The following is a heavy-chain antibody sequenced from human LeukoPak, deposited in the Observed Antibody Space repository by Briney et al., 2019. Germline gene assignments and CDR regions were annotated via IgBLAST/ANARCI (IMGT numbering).Heavy chain of an antibody. Sequence: PGGSLRFSCAASGFTFSNAWMSWVRQAPGKGLEWVGRIKSKTDGGTTDYAAPVKGRFTISRDDSKNTLYLQMNSLKTEDTAVYYCTTLLWFGETRFDYWGQGTLVTVSS. J-gene: IGHJ4*02. CDR3: TTLLWFGETRFDY. V-gene: IGHV3-15*01. CDR1: GFTFSNAW. D-gene: IGHD3-10*01. CDR2: IKSKTDGGTT.